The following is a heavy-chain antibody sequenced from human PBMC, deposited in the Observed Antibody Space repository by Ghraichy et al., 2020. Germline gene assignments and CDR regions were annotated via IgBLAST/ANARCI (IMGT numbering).Heavy chain of an antibody. D-gene: IGHD1-14*01. CDR1: GYSFTSYW. CDR2: IYPGDSDT. J-gene: IGHJ5*02. Sequence: GESLNISCKGSGYSFTSYWIAWVRQMPGKGLEWLGIIYPGDSDTRYSPSFQGQVTISADKSISTAYLQWSSLKASDTAMYYCARAVTAYNWFDPWGQGTLVTVSA. CDR3: ARAVTAYNWFDP. V-gene: IGHV5-51*01.